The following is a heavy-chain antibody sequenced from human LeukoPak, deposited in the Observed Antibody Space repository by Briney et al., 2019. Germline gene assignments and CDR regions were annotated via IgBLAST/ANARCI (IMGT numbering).Heavy chain of an antibody. V-gene: IGHV3-48*02. D-gene: IGHD1-26*01. CDR1: GFTFSSYS. CDR2: ISRTSNTI. CDR3: ARRYSGNYWDY. J-gene: IGHJ4*02. Sequence: PGGSLRLSCAPSGFTFSSYSMNWVPQAPGERLEGGSYISRTSNTIYYADSVKGRFTISRDNAKNSVYLQMNSLRDEDTAVYYCARRYSGNYWDYWGQGTLVTVSS.